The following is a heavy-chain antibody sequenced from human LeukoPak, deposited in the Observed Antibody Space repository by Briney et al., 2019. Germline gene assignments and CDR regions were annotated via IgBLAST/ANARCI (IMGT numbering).Heavy chain of an antibody. V-gene: IGHV4-59*01. Sequence: SETLSLTCSVSGASISSYYWNWIRQPPGKGLEWIGYIYYSGSTNYNPSLKSRVTISVDTSKNQFSLKLSSVTAADTAVYYCASAGRRYGMDVWGQGTTVTVSS. CDR3: ASAGRRYGMDV. CDR2: IYYSGST. CDR1: GASISSYY. J-gene: IGHJ6*02. D-gene: IGHD6-13*01.